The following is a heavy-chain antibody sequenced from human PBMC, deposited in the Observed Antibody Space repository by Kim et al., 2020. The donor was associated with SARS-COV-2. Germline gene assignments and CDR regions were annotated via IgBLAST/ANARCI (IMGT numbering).Heavy chain of an antibody. D-gene: IGHD3-16*01. J-gene: IGHJ6*02. CDR2: IYYSGST. V-gene: IGHV4-31*03. CDR3: AREGGAVPHYYYYGMDV. CDR1: GGSISSGGYY. Sequence: SETLSLTCTVSGGSISSGGYYWSWIRQHPGKGLEWIGYIYYSGSTYYNPSLKSRVTISVDTSKNQFSLKLSSVTAADTAVYYCAREGGAVPHYYYYGMDVWGQGTTVTVSS.